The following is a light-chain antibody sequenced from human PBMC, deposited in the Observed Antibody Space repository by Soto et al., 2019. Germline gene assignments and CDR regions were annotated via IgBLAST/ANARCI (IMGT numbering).Light chain of an antibody. CDR1: QSISSW. V-gene: IGKV1-5*03. CDR3: QHCYSSPPT. J-gene: IGKJ1*01. CDR2: KSS. Sequence: QMSLSVSAVSGPVGYRVTITCQASQSISSWLASYQQKPGKAPKLLSYKSSTLKSGVPSRFSVSGSGTEFTLTISSLQPDDFATYCCQHCYSSPPTFCQRAKV.